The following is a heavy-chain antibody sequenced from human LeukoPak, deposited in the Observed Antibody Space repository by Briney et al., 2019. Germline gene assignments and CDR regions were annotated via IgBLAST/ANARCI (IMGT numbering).Heavy chain of an antibody. CDR1: GFTVSSNY. CDR2: IYSGGST. V-gene: IGHV3-66*02. Sequence: GGSLRLSCAASGFTVSSNYMSWVRQAPGKGLEWVSVIYSGGSTYYADSVKSRFTISRDNSKNTLYLQMNSLRAEDTAVYYCARATRAVPFDYWGQGTLVTVSS. D-gene: IGHD5-12*01. J-gene: IGHJ4*02. CDR3: ARATRAVPFDY.